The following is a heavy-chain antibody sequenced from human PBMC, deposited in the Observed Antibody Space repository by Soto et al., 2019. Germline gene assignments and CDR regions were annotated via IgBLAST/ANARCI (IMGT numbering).Heavy chain of an antibody. D-gene: IGHD5-12*01. J-gene: IGHJ4*03. Sequence: SETLSLTCAVYGGSFSGYYWSWIRQPPGKGLEWIGDINHSGSTNYNPSLKSRVTISVDTSKNQFSLKLSSVTAADTAVYYCARDSRGGYSGYDRFYYFDYWGQGTMVTVSS. CDR3: ARDSRGGYSGYDRFYYFDY. CDR1: GGSFSGYY. V-gene: IGHV4-34*01. CDR2: INHSGST.